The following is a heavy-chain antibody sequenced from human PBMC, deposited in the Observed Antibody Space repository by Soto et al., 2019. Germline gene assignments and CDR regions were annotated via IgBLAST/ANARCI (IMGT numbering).Heavy chain of an antibody. CDR1: GGSISSGGYS. CDR2: IYHSGST. CDR3: ARAGGYCSGGSCPFFDY. Sequence: SETLSLTCAVSGGSISSGGYSWSWIRQPPGKGLEWIGYIYHSGSTYYNPSLKSRVTISVDRSKNQFSLKLSSVTAADTAVYYCARAGGYCSGGSCPFFDYWGQGTLVTVSS. V-gene: IGHV4-30-2*01. D-gene: IGHD2-15*01. J-gene: IGHJ4*02.